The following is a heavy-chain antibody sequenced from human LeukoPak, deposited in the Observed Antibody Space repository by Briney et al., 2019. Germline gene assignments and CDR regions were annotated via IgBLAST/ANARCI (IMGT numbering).Heavy chain of an antibody. Sequence: PSETLSLTCTVSGGSITTYYWSWIRQPPGTGLEWIAFIYYGGSTNYNPSLKSRVAISLDTSKNQFSLRLTSVTAADTAVYYCARHVIYSGVYSYWFDPWGLGTLVTVSS. CDR3: ARHVIYSGVYSYWFDP. CDR2: IYYGGST. D-gene: IGHD5-12*01. CDR1: GGSITTYY. J-gene: IGHJ5*02. V-gene: IGHV4-59*08.